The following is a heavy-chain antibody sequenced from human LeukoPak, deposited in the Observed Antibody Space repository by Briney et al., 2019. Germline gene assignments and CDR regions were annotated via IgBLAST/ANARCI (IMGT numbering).Heavy chain of an antibody. V-gene: IGHV3-7*04. CDR1: GFTFTSYW. CDR2: TKHDGSER. Sequence: GSLRLSCAASGFTFTSYWMTCVRQAPGKGLEWVANTKHDGSERYYVDSVKGRFTISRDNAKNSLFLQMDSLIAEDTAVYYCARGWMYGDYYFDYWGQGTLVTVTS. J-gene: IGHJ4*02. CDR3: ARGWMYGDYYFDY. D-gene: IGHD2-21*02.